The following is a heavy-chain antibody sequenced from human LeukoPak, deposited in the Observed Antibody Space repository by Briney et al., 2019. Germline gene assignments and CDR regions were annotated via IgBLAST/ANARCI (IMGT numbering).Heavy chain of an antibody. CDR2: MSTTGSTI. D-gene: IGHD3-3*01. J-gene: IGHJ4*02. V-gene: IGHV3-48*03. CDR3: ARDGFFGGIDY. CDR1: GFTFSSFE. Sequence: PGGSLRLSCAASGFTFSSFEMNWVRQAPGKGLEWVSFMSTTGSTISYADSVKGRFTMSRDNAKNSLFLIVNSLRAEDTAVYYCARDGFFGGIDYWGQGTLVTVSS.